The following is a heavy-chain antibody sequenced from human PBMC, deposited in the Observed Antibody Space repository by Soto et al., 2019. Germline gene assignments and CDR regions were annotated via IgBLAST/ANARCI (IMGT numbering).Heavy chain of an antibody. CDR1: GFTFSSYA. CDR2: IGESGTPT. Sequence: GGSLRLSCASSGFTFSSYAMKWVRQAPGEGLEWVSLIGESGTPTYYADSVKGRFTISRDNSGNTLFLEMYSLRAEDTAVYYCARYIPGVRYYGMDVWGQGTTVTVSS. J-gene: IGHJ6*02. CDR3: ARYIPGVRYYGMDV. V-gene: IGHV3-23*01. D-gene: IGHD2-2*01.